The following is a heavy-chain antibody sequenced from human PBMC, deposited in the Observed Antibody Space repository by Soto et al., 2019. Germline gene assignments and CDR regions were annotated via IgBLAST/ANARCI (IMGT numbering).Heavy chain of an antibody. D-gene: IGHD3-3*01. CDR2: ISSSSSTI. V-gene: IGHV3-48*01. CDR1: GFTFSSYS. CDR3: ARDLQLSKTYYDFWSGYPGFDY. Sequence: GGSLRLSCAASGFTFSSYSMNWVRQAPGKGLEWVSYISSSSSTIYYADSVKGRFTISRDNAKNSLYLQMNSLRAEDTAVYYCARDLQLSKTYYDFWSGYPGFDYWGQGTLVTVSS. J-gene: IGHJ4*02.